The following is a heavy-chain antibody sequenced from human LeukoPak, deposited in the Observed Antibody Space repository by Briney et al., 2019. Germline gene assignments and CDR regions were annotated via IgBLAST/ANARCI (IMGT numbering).Heavy chain of an antibody. V-gene: IGHV4-31*03. Sequence: SQTLSLTCTVSGGSISSGGYYWSWIRQHPGKGLELIGYIYYSGSTYYNPSLKSRVTISVDTFKNQFSLKLSSVTAADTAVYYCARVSSSGWYFDYWGQGTLVTVSS. J-gene: IGHJ4*02. D-gene: IGHD6-19*01. CDR1: GGSISSGGYY. CDR3: ARVSSSGWYFDY. CDR2: IYYSGST.